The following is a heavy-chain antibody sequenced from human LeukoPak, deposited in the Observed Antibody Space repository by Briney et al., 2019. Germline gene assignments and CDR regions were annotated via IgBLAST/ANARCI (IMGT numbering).Heavy chain of an antibody. CDR3: AKSLPLAGRRPFFFDY. V-gene: IGHV3-48*03. CDR1: GFTFSSYE. D-gene: IGHD6-19*01. J-gene: IGHJ4*02. Sequence: PGGSLRLSCAASGFTFSSYEMNWVRQAPGKGLEWVSYISSSGSTIYYADSVKGRFTISRDNAKNSLYLQMNSLRAEDTAIYYCAKSLPLAGRRPFFFDYWGQGTLVTVSS. CDR2: ISSSGSTI.